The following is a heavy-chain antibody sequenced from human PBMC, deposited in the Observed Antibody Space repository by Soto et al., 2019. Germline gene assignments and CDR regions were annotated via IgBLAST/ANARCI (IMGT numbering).Heavy chain of an antibody. J-gene: IGHJ4*02. V-gene: IGHV4-34*01. Sequence: PSETLSLTCAVYGGPFSGYYWSWIRQPPGKGLEWIGEINHSGSTNYNPSLKSRVTISVDTSKNQFSLKLSSVTAADTAVYYCARGHPKFGYWGQGTLVTVSS. CDR3: ARGHPKFGY. CDR2: INHSGST. CDR1: GGPFSGYY.